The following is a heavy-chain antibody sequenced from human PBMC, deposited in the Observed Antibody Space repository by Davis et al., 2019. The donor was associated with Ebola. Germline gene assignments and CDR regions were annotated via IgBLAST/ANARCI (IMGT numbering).Heavy chain of an antibody. V-gene: IGHV3-74*01. CDR1: GFTFSSYW. CDR3: ARGTCSGGSCFSLYYYYGMDV. CDR2: INSDGSST. Sequence: GESLKISCAASGFTFSSYWMHWVRQAPGKGLVWVSRINSDGSSTSYADSVKCRFTISRDNAKNTLYLQMNSLRAEDTAVYYCARGTCSGGSCFSLYYYYGMDVWGQGTTVTVSS. J-gene: IGHJ6*02. D-gene: IGHD2-15*01.